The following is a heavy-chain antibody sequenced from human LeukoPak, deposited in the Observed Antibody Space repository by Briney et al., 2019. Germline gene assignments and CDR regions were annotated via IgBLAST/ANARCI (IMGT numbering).Heavy chain of an antibody. V-gene: IGHV1-2*02. CDR1: GYTFTGYY. CDR2: INPNSGGT. D-gene: IGHD3-9*01. Sequence: GASVKVSCKASGYTFTGYYMHWVRQAPGQGLEWMGWINPNSGGTNYAQKFQGRATMTRDTSTSTAYMELRSLRSDDTAVYYCARDYYDILTGYLPHYYYYGMDVWGQGTTVTVSS. J-gene: IGHJ6*02. CDR3: ARDYYDILTGYLPHYYYYGMDV.